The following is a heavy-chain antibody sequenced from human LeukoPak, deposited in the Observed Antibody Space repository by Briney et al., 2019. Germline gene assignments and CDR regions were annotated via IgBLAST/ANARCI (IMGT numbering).Heavy chain of an antibody. D-gene: IGHD3-10*01. CDR2: ISYDGSNK. CDR1: GFTFSNYG. Sequence: SGGSLRLSCAASGFTFSNYGMHWVRQAPGKGLEWVVVISYDGSNKYYADSVKGRFTISRDNSKNTLYLQMNSLRAEDTAVYYCANGYYYGSGSYYKEAFDIWGQGTTVTVSS. V-gene: IGHV3-30*18. CDR3: ANGYYYGSGSYYKEAFDI. J-gene: IGHJ3*02.